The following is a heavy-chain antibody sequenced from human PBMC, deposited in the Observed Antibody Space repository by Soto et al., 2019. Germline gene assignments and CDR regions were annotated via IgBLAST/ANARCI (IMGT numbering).Heavy chain of an antibody. CDR1: RRSIPISY. Sequence: SASLYLTFHLIRRSIPISYWSWIMNPPGKGLECIAYIYYSGTSYNPSLKSRVSISLDTPKNQFSLKLSSVTAADTALYYCARTYDGSGPNSGGYGFDIWGQGTMVS. CDR2: IYYSGT. J-gene: IGHJ3*02. V-gene: IGHV4-59*07. CDR3: ARTYDGSGPNSGGYGFDI. D-gene: IGHD3-22*01.